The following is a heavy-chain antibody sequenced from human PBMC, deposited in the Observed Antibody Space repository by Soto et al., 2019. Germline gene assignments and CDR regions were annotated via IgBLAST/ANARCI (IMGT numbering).Heavy chain of an antibody. CDR3: AKDQSSIFRSGSGMDV. CDR1: GGTFSSYA. J-gene: IGHJ6*02. V-gene: IGHV1-69*13. D-gene: IGHD3-3*01. CDR2: IIPIFGTA. Sequence: SVKVSCKASGGTFSSYAISWVRQAPGQGLEWMGGIIPIFGTANYAQKFQGRVTITADESTSTAYMGLSSLRSEDTAVYYCAKDQSSIFRSGSGMDVWGQGTTVTVSS.